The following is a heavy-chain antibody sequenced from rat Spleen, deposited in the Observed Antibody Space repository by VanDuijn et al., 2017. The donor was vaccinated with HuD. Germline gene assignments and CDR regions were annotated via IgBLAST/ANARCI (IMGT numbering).Heavy chain of an antibody. D-gene: IGHD2-7*01. CDR2: ISPTGGST. CDR3: ATACARISRCAY. V-gene: IGHV5-19*01. Sequence: EVQLVESGGGLVQPGRSLKLSCAASGFTFSNYGMHWIRQAPTKGLEWVASISPTGGSTSYRDSVKGRFTISRDNAKSTLCLHMDSLRSEDTATYYGATACARISRCAYWGQDTLVTVSS. J-gene: IGHJ3*01. CDR1: GFTFSNYG.